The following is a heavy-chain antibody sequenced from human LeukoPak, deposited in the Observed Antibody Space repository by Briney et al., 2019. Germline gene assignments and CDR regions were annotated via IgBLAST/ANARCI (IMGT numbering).Heavy chain of an antibody. D-gene: IGHD1-14*01. CDR2: ISGSGGST. Sequence: GGTLRLSCAASGFTFSSYGMSWVRQAPGKGVEWVSAISGSGGSTYYADSVKGRFTISRDNSKNTLYLQMNSLRAEDTAVYYCARESGIYFDYWGQGTLVTVSS. V-gene: IGHV3-23*01. CDR1: GFTFSSYG. CDR3: ARESGIYFDY. J-gene: IGHJ4*02.